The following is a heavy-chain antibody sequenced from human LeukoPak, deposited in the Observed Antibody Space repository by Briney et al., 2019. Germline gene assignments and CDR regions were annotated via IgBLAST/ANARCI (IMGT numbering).Heavy chain of an antibody. Sequence: PGGSLRLSCASSGFTVSSTYMSWVRQAPGKGLEWVSVIYSGGSTYYADSVKGRFTISRDNSKNTLYLQMNSLRAEDTAVYYCARDEGTSGYLRDYWGQGTLVTVSS. CDR3: ARDEGTSGYLRDY. D-gene: IGHD3-22*01. J-gene: IGHJ4*02. CDR2: IYSGGST. CDR1: GFTVSSTY. V-gene: IGHV3-53*01.